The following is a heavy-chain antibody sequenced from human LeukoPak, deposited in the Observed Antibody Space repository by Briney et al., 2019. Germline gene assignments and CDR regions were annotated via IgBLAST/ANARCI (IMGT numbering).Heavy chain of an antibody. J-gene: IGHJ5*02. CDR2: IYYSGST. Sequence: SETLSLTCTVSGGSISSSSYYWGWIRQPPGKGLEWIGSIYYSGSTYYNPSLKSRVTISVDTSKNQFSLKLSSVTAADTAVYYCARLGSVVTATTNWFDPWGQGTLVTVPS. CDR3: ARLGSVVTATTNWFDP. D-gene: IGHD2-21*02. CDR1: GGSISSSSYY. V-gene: IGHV4-39*01.